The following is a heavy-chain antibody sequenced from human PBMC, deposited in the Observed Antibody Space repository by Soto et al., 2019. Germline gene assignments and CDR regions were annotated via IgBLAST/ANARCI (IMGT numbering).Heavy chain of an antibody. CDR1: GFTFSSYA. CDR2: ISGSGGST. Sequence: EVQLLESGGGLVQPGGSLRLSCAASGFTFSSYAMSWVRQAPGKGLEWVSAISGSGGSTYYADSVKGRFTISRDNSKNTLYLQMNSVRAEDTAVYYCENNIVVVPAARDGMDVWGQGTTVTVSS. CDR3: ENNIVVVPAARDGMDV. J-gene: IGHJ6*02. V-gene: IGHV3-23*01. D-gene: IGHD2-2*01.